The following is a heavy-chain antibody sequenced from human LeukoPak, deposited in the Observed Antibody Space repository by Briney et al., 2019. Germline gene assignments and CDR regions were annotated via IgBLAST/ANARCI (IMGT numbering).Heavy chain of an antibody. CDR3: ATTPGPIDY. J-gene: IGHJ4*02. D-gene: IGHD2-15*01. V-gene: IGHV3-33*01. Sequence: GSLRLSCAASGFTFSSYGMHWVRQAPGKGLEWVAVIWYDGSNKYYADSVKGRYTISRGNSKNTLYLQMNSLRAEDTAVYYCATTPGPIDYWGQGTLVTVSS. CDR1: GFTFSSYG. CDR2: IWYDGSNK.